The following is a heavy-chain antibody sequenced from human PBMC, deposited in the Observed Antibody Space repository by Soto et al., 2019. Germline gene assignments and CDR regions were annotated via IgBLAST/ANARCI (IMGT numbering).Heavy chain of an antibody. CDR2: INTNAGNP. CDR1: GYTFTSYA. Sequence: GASVKVSCKASGYTFTSYAMNWVRQAPGQGLEWMGWINTNAGNPTYAQGFTGRFVFSLDTSVSTAYLQICSLKAEDTAVYYCARGDIVLMVSNGTYYYGMDVWGQGTTVTVSS. V-gene: IGHV7-4-1*01. D-gene: IGHD2-8*01. J-gene: IGHJ6*02. CDR3: ARGDIVLMVSNGTYYYGMDV.